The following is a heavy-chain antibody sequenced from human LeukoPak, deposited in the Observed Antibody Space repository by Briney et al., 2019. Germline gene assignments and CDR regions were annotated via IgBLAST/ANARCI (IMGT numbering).Heavy chain of an antibody. V-gene: IGHV3-74*01. Sequence: GGSLRLSCAASGFTFSSSWMHWVRQAPGKGLVWVSRLRGDGSFTNYADPVKGRFTISRDNSKNTLYLQMSSLRAEDTAVYCCARVSRAVAGTGSFDYWGQGTLVTVSS. CDR1: GFTFSSSW. J-gene: IGHJ4*02. CDR3: ARVSRAVAGTGSFDY. D-gene: IGHD6-19*01. CDR2: LRGDGSFT.